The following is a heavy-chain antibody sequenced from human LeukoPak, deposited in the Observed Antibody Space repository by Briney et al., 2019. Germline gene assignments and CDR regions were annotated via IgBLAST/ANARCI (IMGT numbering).Heavy chain of an antibody. V-gene: IGHV1-2*02. D-gene: IGHD3-10*01. Sequence: ASVKVSFQASGYTFTGYHMHGVRQAPGQGLEWMGWINPKRGGTNYAQKFQGRVTMTRDTSISTAYMELSKLRSEDTAVYYCARGLLGYYGSGSGEYYYYYMDVWGKGPTVTISS. CDR2: INPKRGGT. CDR3: ARGLLGYYGSGSGEYYYYYMDV. J-gene: IGHJ6*03. CDR1: GYTFTGYH.